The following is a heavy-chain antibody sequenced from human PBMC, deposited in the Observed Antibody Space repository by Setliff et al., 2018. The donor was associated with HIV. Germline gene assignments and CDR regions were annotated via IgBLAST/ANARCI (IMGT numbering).Heavy chain of an antibody. CDR3: ALEVKLLWAGWFDP. CDR2: IYWDDDK. J-gene: IGHJ5*02. CDR1: GFSLSTSGVG. Sequence: SGPTLVNPTETLTLTCTVSGFSLSTSGVGVGWIRQPPGKALEWLALIYWDDDKRYSPSLKSRLTITKDTSKNQVVLTMTNMDPVDTATYYCALEVKLLWAGWFDPWGQGTLVTVSS. V-gene: IGHV2-5*02. D-gene: IGHD3-10*01.